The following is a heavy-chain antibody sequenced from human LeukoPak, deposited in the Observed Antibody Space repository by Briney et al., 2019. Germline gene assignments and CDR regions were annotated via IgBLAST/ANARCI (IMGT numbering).Heavy chain of an antibody. CDR1: GFTFSSYS. CDR3: ATDDSDTAMVLLNY. V-gene: IGHV3-21*01. D-gene: IGHD5-18*01. Sequence: GGSLRLSCAASGFTFSSYSMNWVRQAPGKGLEWVSSISSSSYIYYADSVKGRFTISRDNAKNSLYLQMNSLRAEDTAVYYCATDDSDTAMVLLNYWGQGTLVTVSS. J-gene: IGHJ4*02. CDR2: ISSSSYI.